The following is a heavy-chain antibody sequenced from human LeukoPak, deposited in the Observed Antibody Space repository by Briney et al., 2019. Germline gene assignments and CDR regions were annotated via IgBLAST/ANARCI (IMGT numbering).Heavy chain of an antibody. CDR2: INPNSGGT. CDR1: GYTFTDSY. J-gene: IGHJ6*02. Sequence: ASVKVSCKASGYTFTDSYIHWVRQAPGQGLEWMGFINPNSGGTDYAQKFQGRVTMTRDTSIYTAYMELSSLRSEDTAVYYCARAGITIFGVVIPGNLTRNYYYGMDVWGQGTTVTVSS. V-gene: IGHV1-2*02. D-gene: IGHD3-3*01. CDR3: ARAGITIFGVVIPGNLTRNYYYGMDV.